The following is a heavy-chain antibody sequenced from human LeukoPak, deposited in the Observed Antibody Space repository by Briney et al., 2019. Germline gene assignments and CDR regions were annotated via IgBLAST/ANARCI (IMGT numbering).Heavy chain of an antibody. D-gene: IGHD3-10*01. V-gene: IGHV4-4*07. CDR3: ARESVVRGVTNYYYYYYMDV. J-gene: IGHJ6*03. Sequence: PSETLSLTCTVSGGSISSYYWSWIRQPAGRGLEWIGRIYTSGSTNYNPSLKSRVTMSVDTSKNQFSLKLSSVTAADTAVYYCARESVVRGVTNYYYYYYMDVWGKGTTVTISS. CDR1: GGSISSYY. CDR2: IYTSGST.